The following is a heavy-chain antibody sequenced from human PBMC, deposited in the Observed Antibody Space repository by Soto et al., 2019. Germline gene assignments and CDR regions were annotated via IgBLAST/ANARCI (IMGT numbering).Heavy chain of an antibody. V-gene: IGHV3-23*01. CDR1: GFTFSSYA. CDR3: AKDQTRTSIAARPRYYYYGMDV. Sequence: PGGSLRLSCAASGFTFSSYAMSWVRQAPGKGLEWVSAISGSGGSTYYADSVKGRFTISRDNSKNTLYLQMNSLRAEDTAVYYSAKDQTRTSIAARPRYYYYGMDVWGQGPTVTVSS. CDR2: ISGSGGST. D-gene: IGHD6-6*01. J-gene: IGHJ6*02.